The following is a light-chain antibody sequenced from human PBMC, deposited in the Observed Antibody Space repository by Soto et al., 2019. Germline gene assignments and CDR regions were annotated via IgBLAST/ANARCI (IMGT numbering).Light chain of an antibody. Sequence: QAVVTQPPSVSGAPGQRVTISCTGSSSNIGAGYDVHWYQQLPGTAPKLLIYGNSNRPSGVPDRFSGSKSGTSASLAITGLQAEYEADYYCQSSDSSLSADVVFGGGTKVTVL. CDR2: GNS. V-gene: IGLV1-40*01. CDR3: QSSDSSLSADVV. CDR1: SSNIGAGYD. J-gene: IGLJ2*01.